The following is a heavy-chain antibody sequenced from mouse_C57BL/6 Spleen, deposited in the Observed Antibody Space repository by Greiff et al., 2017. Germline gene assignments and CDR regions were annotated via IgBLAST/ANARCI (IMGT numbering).Heavy chain of an antibody. V-gene: IGHV1-26*01. CDR1: GYTFTDYY. Sequence: VQLQQSGPELVKPGASVKISCKATGYTFTDYYMNWVKQSHGKSLEWIGDINPNNGGTSYNQKFKGKATLTVYKSSSTAYMELRSLTSEDSAVYYCARDGLATPYWYFDX. D-gene: IGHD1-2*01. CDR2: INPNNGGT. CDR3: ARDGLATPYWYFDX. J-gene: IGHJ1*01.